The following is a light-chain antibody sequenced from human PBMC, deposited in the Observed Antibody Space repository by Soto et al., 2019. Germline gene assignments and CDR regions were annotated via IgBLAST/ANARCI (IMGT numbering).Light chain of an antibody. CDR3: LQYNNWPRT. V-gene: IGKV3-15*01. CDR2: GAS. J-gene: IGKJ1*01. Sequence: EIVMTQSPATLSVSPGERATVSCRASQSVSSNLAWYQQKPGQAPRLLIYGASTRATGIPARFSGSGSGTEFTLTISSLQSEDFAVYYCLQYNNWPRTFGQGTKVDIK. CDR1: QSVSSN.